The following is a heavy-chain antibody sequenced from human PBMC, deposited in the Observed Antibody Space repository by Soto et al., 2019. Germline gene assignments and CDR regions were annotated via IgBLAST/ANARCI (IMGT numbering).Heavy chain of an antibody. V-gene: IGHV3-30*18. J-gene: IGHJ4*02. CDR2: ISYDGSNK. CDR3: AKDPGSSGWYEPKFDFDY. D-gene: IGHD6-19*01. Sequence: PGGSLRLSCAASGFTFSSYGMHWVRQAPGKGLEWVAVISYDGSNKYYADSVKGRFTISRDNSKNTLYLQMNSLRAEDTAVYYCAKDPGSSGWYEPKFDFDYWGQGTLVTVSS. CDR1: GFTFSSYG.